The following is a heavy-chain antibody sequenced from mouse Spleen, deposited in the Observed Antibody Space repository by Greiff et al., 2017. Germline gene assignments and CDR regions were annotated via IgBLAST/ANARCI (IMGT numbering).Heavy chain of an antibody. CDR3: ARHGYGYDVRAMDY. CDR2: ISSGGSYT. Sequence: EVQLVESGGDLVKPGGSLKLSCAASGLTFSSYGMSWVRQTPDKRLEWVATISSGGSYTYYPDSVKGRFTISRDNAKNTLYLQMSSLKSEDTAMYYCARHGYGYDVRAMDYWGQGTSVTVSS. J-gene: IGHJ4*01. D-gene: IGHD2-2*01. V-gene: IGHV5-6*01. CDR1: GLTFSSYG.